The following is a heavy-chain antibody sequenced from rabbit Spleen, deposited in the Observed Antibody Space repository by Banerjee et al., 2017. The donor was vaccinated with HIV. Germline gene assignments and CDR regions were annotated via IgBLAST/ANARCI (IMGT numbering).Heavy chain of an antibody. CDR2: IDAGSSGST. D-gene: IGHD6-1*01. V-gene: IGHV1S40*01. CDR3: ARETVSSFSSYGMDL. Sequence: QSLEESGGDLVKPGASLTLTCTASGFSFSSRYYISWVRQAPGKGLEWIACIDAGSSGSTYYASWAKGRFTISKTSSTTVTLQMTSLTAADTATYFCARETVSSFSSYGMDLWGPGTLVTVS. J-gene: IGHJ6*01. CDR1: GFSFSSRYY.